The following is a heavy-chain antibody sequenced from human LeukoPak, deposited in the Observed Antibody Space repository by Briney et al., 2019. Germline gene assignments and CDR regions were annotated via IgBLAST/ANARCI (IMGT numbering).Heavy chain of an antibody. D-gene: IGHD6-13*01. J-gene: IGHJ4*02. CDR2: IRYDGSNK. V-gene: IGHV3-30-3*01. CDR1: GFIFSSYA. CDR3: RKDMSSSWIFDY. Sequence: SGGSLRLSCAASGFIFSSYAMHWVRQAPGKGLEWVAVIRYDGSNKYYADSVKGRFTISRDNSKNTLYLQKNSIREEALALYYARKDMSSSWIFDYWGQGTLVTVSS.